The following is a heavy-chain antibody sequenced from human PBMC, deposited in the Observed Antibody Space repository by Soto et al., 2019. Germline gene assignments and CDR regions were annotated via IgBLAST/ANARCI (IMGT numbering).Heavy chain of an antibody. Sequence: GGSLRLSCAASGFTFSSYAMSWVRQAPGKGLEWVSAISGSGGSTYYADSVKGRFTISRDNSKNTLYLQMNSLRAEDTAVYYCAKDPYYYDSSGYRLFDYWGKGTLVTVSS. D-gene: IGHD3-22*01. CDR1: GFTFSSYA. J-gene: IGHJ4*02. V-gene: IGHV3-23*01. CDR3: AKDPYYYDSSGYRLFDY. CDR2: ISGSGGST.